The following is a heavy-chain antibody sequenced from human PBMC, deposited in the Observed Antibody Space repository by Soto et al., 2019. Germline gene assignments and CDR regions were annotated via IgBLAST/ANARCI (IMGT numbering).Heavy chain of an antibody. V-gene: IGHV3-11*01. Sequence: QVQLMESGGDLVKPGGSLRLSCAASGYTFSDYYMSWIRQAPGKGLESISYIDTSGTKIYYADSVKGRFTITRDNAKNSLYLEMNSLRDEDTAVYYCASHYDVWSGYLSPVDYWGQGTLVTVSS. D-gene: IGHD3-3*01. CDR2: IDTSGTKI. CDR3: ASHYDVWSGYLSPVDY. CDR1: GYTFSDYY. J-gene: IGHJ4*02.